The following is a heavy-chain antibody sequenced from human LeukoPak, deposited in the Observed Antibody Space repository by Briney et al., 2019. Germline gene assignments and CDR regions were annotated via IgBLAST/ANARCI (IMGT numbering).Heavy chain of an antibody. CDR3: ARDHYHKIHSVMVTAPDH. Sequence: GASVKVSCKASGYTFTSYYMHWVRQAPGEGLEWMGIINPTGGSTSYAQKFQGRVTMTRDTSTSTVYMELSSLRSEDTAVYYCARDHYHKIHSVMVTAPDHWGQESWSPSPQ. J-gene: IGHJ4*01. V-gene: IGHV1-46*01. D-gene: IGHD2-21*02. CDR1: GYTFTSYY. CDR2: INPTGGST.